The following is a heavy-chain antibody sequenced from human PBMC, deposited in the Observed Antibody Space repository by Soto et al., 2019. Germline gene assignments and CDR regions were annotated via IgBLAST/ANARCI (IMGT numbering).Heavy chain of an antibody. CDR1: GYTFTSYG. V-gene: IGHV1-18*01. Sequence: QVQLVQSGAEVKKPGASVKVSCKASGYTFTSYGISWVRQAPGQGLEWMGWISAYTGNTNYAQRLQGRVTMTTETSTSTAYMELRSLRSDDTAVYYCARVLCSSSWYRDYYYGMDVWGQGTTVTVSS. CDR3: ARVLCSSSWYRDYYYGMDV. D-gene: IGHD6-13*01. CDR2: ISAYTGNT. J-gene: IGHJ6*02.